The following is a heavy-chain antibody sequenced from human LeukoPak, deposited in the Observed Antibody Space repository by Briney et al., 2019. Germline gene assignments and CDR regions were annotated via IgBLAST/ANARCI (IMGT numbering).Heavy chain of an antibody. J-gene: IGHJ4*02. D-gene: IGHD5-12*01. CDR3: ARDQRDIVAAIGGPGY. V-gene: IGHV3-33*01. CDR2: IWYDGSNK. Sequence: QPGRSLRLSCVASGFTFSSYAMHWVRQAPGKGLEWVAVIWYDGSNKYYAESVKGRFTIPRDNSKNTVYLQMNSLRAEDTAVYYCARDQRDIVAAIGGPGYWGQGTLVTVSS. CDR1: GFTFSSYA.